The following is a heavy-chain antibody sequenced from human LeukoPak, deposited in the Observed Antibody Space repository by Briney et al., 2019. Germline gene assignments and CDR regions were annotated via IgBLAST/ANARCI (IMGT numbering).Heavy chain of an antibody. V-gene: IGHV4-34*01. CDR2: IDHGGIT. J-gene: IGHJ6*03. Sequence: SETLSLTCAVYGGSFSSYYWSWIRQPPGRGLEWIGDIDHGGITNCNPFLKSRVTISVDTSKNQFSLTLRSVTAADTAVYYCAGLQGHSYYYMDVWGRGTTVTVSS. CDR1: GGSFSSYY. CDR3: AGLQGHSYYYMDV.